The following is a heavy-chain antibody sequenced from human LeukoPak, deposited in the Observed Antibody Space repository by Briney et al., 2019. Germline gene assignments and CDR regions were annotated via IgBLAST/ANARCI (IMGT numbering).Heavy chain of an antibody. Sequence: GGSLRLSCAASGFAFSSYSMNWVRQAPGKGLEWVSYISSSSSTIYYADSVKGRFTISRDNAKNSLYLQMNSLRAEDTAVYYCARVRATVVTDYFDYWGQGTLVTVSS. D-gene: IGHD4-23*01. J-gene: IGHJ4*02. V-gene: IGHV3-48*01. CDR2: ISSSSSTI. CDR3: ARVRATVVTDYFDY. CDR1: GFAFSSYS.